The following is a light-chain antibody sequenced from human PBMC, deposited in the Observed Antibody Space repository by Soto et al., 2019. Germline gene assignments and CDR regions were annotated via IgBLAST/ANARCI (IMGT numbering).Light chain of an antibody. CDR2: GAS. CDR3: QQYGSSPQIT. V-gene: IGKV3-20*01. Sequence: IVWTQSPGTLSMSPLEISTLSCRASQSLSSHLAWYQQKPGQAPRLLIYGASSRATGIPDRFSGSGSGTDFTLTISRLEPEDFAVYYCQQYGSSPQITFGQGTRLEIK. CDR1: QSLSSH. J-gene: IGKJ5*01.